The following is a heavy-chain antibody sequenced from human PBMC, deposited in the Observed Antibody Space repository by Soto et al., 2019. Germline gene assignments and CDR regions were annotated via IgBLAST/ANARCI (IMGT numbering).Heavy chain of an antibody. D-gene: IGHD5-18*01. J-gene: IGHJ6*03. CDR1: GFRFSDFA. Sequence: GGSLRLSCAASGFRFSDFAIHWLRQAPGKGLEWLALISYDGNTKYYADSVKGRFTISRDNSRDTMYLQLNSLRAEDTAVYYCANGADSFYYYMDVWGKGTTVTVSS. CDR3: ANGADSFYYYMDV. CDR2: ISYDGNTK. V-gene: IGHV3-30-3*01.